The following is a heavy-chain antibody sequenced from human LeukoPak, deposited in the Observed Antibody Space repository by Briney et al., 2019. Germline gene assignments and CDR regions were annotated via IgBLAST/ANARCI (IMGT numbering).Heavy chain of an antibody. Sequence: GGPLRLSCAVSGFTFTDTYMTWIRQAPGKGLESLSYISPSGTDISYADSVKGRFTISRDNSKNTLYLQMGSLRAEDMAVYYCARVGSGSSFFRAFDIWGQGTMVTVSS. J-gene: IGHJ3*02. CDR1: GFTFTDTY. D-gene: IGHD1-26*01. CDR3: ARVGSGSSFFRAFDI. CDR2: ISPSGTDI. V-gene: IGHV3-11*04.